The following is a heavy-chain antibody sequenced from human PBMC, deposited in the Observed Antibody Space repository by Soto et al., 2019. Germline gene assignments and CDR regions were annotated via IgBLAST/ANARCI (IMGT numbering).Heavy chain of an antibody. J-gene: IGHJ1*01. CDR1: GFTFSSYA. D-gene: IGHD6-19*01. CDR2: ISGSGDST. V-gene: IGHV3-23*01. CDR3: AKGVPGIAVAGTGFLHY. Sequence: PGGSLRLSCAASGFTFSSYAMSWVRQAPGKGLEWVSGISGSGDSTYYADSVKGRFTISRDNSKNTLYLQMNSLRAEDTAVYYCAKGVPGIAVAGTGFLHYSAQGSLVIGSS.